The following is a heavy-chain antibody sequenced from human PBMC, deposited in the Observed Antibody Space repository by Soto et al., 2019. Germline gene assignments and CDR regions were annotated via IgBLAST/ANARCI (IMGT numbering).Heavy chain of an antibody. Sequence: QITLNESGPTVVRPTETLTLTCRFSGFSLTTSGVGVGWIRQSPGKAPEWLALIYWDDDKRYSASLKSRLPITKDTSKNQVVLTVSDLDPTDTATYYCAYRVLRTVFGLVTTTAIYFDFWGQGTPVAVSS. CDR1: GFSLTTSGVG. J-gene: IGHJ4*02. CDR3: AYRVLRTVFGLVTTTAIYFDF. D-gene: IGHD3-3*01. V-gene: IGHV2-5*02. CDR2: IYWDDDK.